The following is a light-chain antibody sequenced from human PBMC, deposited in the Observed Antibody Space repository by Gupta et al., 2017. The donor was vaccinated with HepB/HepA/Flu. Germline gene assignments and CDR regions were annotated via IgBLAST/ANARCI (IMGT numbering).Light chain of an antibody. CDR1: QNINSK. CDR3: QQNYRTPPIT. Sequence: DIQVTQSPFSLSASVGDRVTITCRASQNINSKLNWYQKQPGKAPKLLIYGSSSLQNGVPSRFSGGGFGTEFTLTISSLQPEDFATYYCQQNYRTPPITFGQGTRLDIK. V-gene: IGKV1-39*01. CDR2: GSS. J-gene: IGKJ5*01.